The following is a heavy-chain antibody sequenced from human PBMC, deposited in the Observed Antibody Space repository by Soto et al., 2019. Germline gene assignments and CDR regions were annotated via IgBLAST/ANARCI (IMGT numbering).Heavy chain of an antibody. Sequence: GSLRLSCAASGFTFSSYAMHWVRQAPGKGLEWVAVISYDGSNKYYADSVKGRFTISRDNSKNTLYLQMNSLRAEDTAVYYCARGLGQWTFDYWGQGTLVTVSS. CDR1: GFTFSSYA. V-gene: IGHV3-30-3*01. CDR2: ISYDGSNK. D-gene: IGHD6-19*01. J-gene: IGHJ4*02. CDR3: ARGLGQWTFDY.